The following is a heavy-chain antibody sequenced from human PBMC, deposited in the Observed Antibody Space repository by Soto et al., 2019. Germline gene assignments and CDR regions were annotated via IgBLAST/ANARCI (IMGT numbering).Heavy chain of an antibody. CDR3: ARVLNLPADPYFDY. V-gene: IGHV1-69*12. J-gene: IGHJ4*02. CDR2: IIPIFGTA. D-gene: IGHD2-2*01. Sequence: QVQLVQSGAEVKKPGSSVKVSCKASGGTFSSYAISWVRQAPGQGLEWMGGIIPIFGTANYAQKFQGRVTXXAXEXXSTAYRELSSRRSEDTAVYYCARVLNLPADPYFDYWGQGTLVTVSS. CDR1: GGTFSSYA.